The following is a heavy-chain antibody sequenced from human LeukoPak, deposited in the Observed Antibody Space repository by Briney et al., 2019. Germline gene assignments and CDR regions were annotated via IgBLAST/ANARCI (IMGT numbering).Heavy chain of an antibody. Sequence: GGSLRLSCAVSGFTFSSYGMHWVRQAPGKGLEWVAFIRYDGSNKYYADSVKGRFTISRDNSKNTLYLQMNSLRAEDTAVYYCAKGYYDSSGYYVRVDYYYMDVWGKGTTVTVSS. CDR3: AKGYYDSSGYYVRVDYYYMDV. CDR1: GFTFSSYG. J-gene: IGHJ6*03. D-gene: IGHD3-22*01. V-gene: IGHV3-30*02. CDR2: IRYDGSNK.